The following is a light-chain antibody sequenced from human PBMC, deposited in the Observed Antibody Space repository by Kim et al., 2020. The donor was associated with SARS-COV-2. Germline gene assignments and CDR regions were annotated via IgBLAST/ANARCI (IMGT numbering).Light chain of an antibody. Sequence: EVVLTQSPGTLSLSPGERATLSCRASQSVSSSYLAWYQQKPGQTPRLLIYGASSRATDIPDRFSGSGSGTDFTLTISRLEAEDFAVYYCQQYGNSPLTFGEGTKVEI. CDR3: QQYGNSPLT. J-gene: IGKJ4*01. CDR2: GAS. V-gene: IGKV3-20*01. CDR1: QSVSSSY.